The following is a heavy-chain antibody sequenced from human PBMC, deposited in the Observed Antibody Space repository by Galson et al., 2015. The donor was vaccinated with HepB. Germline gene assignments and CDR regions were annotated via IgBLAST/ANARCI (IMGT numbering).Heavy chain of an antibody. V-gene: IGHV3-7*03. CDR3: ARDPCGGDCYLDY. D-gene: IGHD2-21*02. CDR1: GFPFSSYW. CDR2: IKQDGSEK. J-gene: IGHJ4*02. Sequence: LRLSCAASGFPFSSYWMSWVRQAPGKGLEWVANIKQDGSEKYYVDSVKGRFTISRDNAKNSLYLQMNSLRAEDTAVYYCARDPCGGDCYLDYWGQGTLVTVSS.